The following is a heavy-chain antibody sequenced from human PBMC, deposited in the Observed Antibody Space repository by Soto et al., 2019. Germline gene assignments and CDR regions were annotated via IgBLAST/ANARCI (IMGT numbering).Heavy chain of an antibody. CDR3: ARGQRFSDWFDP. CDR1: GGTMNSYY. CDR2: IYSSGST. J-gene: IGHJ5*02. Sequence: QVHLQESGPGLVKPSETLSLNCTVSGGTMNSYYWTWIRQPAGKGLEWIGRIYSSGSTKYNTSLQGRVTMSLDTCKNQFSLRLTSVAAADTAVYYCARGQRFSDWFDPWGQGTLVTVSS. D-gene: IGHD3-3*01. V-gene: IGHV4-4*07.